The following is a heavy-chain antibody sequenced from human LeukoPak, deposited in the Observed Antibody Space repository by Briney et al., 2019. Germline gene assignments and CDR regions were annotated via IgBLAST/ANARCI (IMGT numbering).Heavy chain of an antibody. V-gene: IGHV3-7*01. J-gene: IGHJ4*02. CDR1: GVTLGSYW. CDR2: IKPDGSDK. CDR3: ATTFGGGIVQY. D-gene: IGHD3-16*02. Sequence: PGGSLRLSCVVSGVTLGSYWMSWVRQAPGKGLEWVATIKPDGSDKNYVDSVTGRFTVSRDNPKTSLYPQMNSLRAEDTAVYYCATTFGGGIVQYWGQGILVTVSS.